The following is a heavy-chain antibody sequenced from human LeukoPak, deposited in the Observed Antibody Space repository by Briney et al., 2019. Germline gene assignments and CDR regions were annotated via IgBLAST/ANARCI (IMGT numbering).Heavy chain of an antibody. CDR2: IWFDGSVK. CDR3: AKDTAVQFLEPAF. Sequence: GGSLRLSCAASGFTFNTRGMHWVRQAPGKGLEWVAAIWFDGSVKHYSDAVKGRFTISRDNSLNTLHLQMNSLRVEDTAVYYCAKDTAVQFLEPAFWGQGTLVTVSS. D-gene: IGHD3-3*01. V-gene: IGHV3-33*06. J-gene: IGHJ4*02. CDR1: GFTFNTRG.